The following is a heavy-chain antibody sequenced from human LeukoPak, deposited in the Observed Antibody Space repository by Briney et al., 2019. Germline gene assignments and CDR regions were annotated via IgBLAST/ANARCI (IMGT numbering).Heavy chain of an antibody. Sequence: SETLSLTCTVSGASISTYYWSWIRQSAGRGLEWIGRVYTSGNTNYNPSLKSRVTMSVDTSTNQFSLKVRSVTAADMAVYYCARERDFLTSDYGITAFYFDYWGQGTLVTVSS. D-gene: IGHD3-9*01. V-gene: IGHV4-4*07. CDR1: GASISTYY. J-gene: IGHJ4*02. CDR2: VYTSGNT. CDR3: ARERDFLTSDYGITAFYFDY.